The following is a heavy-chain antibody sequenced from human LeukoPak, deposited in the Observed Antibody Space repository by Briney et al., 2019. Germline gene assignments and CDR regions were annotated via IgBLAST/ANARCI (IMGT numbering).Heavy chain of an antibody. CDR3: AKDRTGFTMVRGVIGY. CDR1: GFTFSSYA. J-gene: IGHJ4*02. V-gene: IGHV3-30*02. D-gene: IGHD3-10*01. Sequence: PGGSLRLSCAASGFTFSSYAMSWVRQAPGKGLEWVAFIRYDGSNKYYADSVKGRFTISRDNSKNTLYLQMNSLRAEDTAVYYCAKDRTGFTMVRGVIGYWGQGTLVTVSS. CDR2: IRYDGSNK.